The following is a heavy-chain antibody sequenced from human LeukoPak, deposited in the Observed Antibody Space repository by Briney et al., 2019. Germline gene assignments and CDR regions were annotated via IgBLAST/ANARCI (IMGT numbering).Heavy chain of an antibody. V-gene: IGHV1-2*02. D-gene: IGHD1-26*01. J-gene: IGHJ4*02. CDR2: INPNNGGT. Sequence: ASVKVSCKATGYTFTGHYMHWVRQAPGQGLEWMGWINPNNGGTKYAQKFQGRVTMTRDTSISTAYMELSRLRSDDTAVYYCARRIVGATTSQSYYFDYWGQGTLVTVSS. CDR1: GYTFTGHY. CDR3: ARRIVGATTSQSYYFDY.